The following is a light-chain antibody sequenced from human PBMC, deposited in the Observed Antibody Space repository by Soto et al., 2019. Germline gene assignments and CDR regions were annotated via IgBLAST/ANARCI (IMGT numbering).Light chain of an antibody. CDR3: QQYNNWPPWT. CDR1: QSVSNN. Sequence: EIVMTQSPATLSVSPGERATLSCRASQSVSNNLAWYPQKPGQAPRLLIYGASTRATGIPARFSGSGSGTEFTLTISSLQSEDFAVYYCQQYNNWPPWTFGQGTKVEIK. CDR2: GAS. V-gene: IGKV3-15*01. J-gene: IGKJ1*01.